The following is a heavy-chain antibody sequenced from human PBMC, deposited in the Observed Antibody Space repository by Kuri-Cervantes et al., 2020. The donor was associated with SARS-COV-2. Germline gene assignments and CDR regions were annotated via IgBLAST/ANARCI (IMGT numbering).Heavy chain of an antibody. CDR3: AREVLWFGEFDYYYYYYMDV. CDR1: GFTFSSYG. J-gene: IGHJ6*03. V-gene: IGHV3-33*01. D-gene: IGHD3-10*01. CDR2: IWYDGSNK. Sequence: GESLKISCAASGFTFSSYGMHWVRQAPGKGLEWVAVIWYDGSNKYYADSVKGRFTISRDNSKNTLYLQMNSLRAEDTAVYYCAREVLWFGEFDYYYYYYMDVWGKGTTVTVSS.